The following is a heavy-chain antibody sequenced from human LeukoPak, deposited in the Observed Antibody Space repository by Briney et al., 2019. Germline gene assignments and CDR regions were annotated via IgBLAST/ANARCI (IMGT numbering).Heavy chain of an antibody. CDR1: GGTFSGYV. CDR2: IIPIFGTA. D-gene: IGHD6-19*01. Sequence: SVKVSCKASGGTFSGYVINWVRQAPGQGLEWMGGIIPIFGTANYAQKFQGRVTITADKSTSTAYMELSSLRSEDTAVYYCAMGVGAPEDLAVAADFDYWGQGTLVTVSS. V-gene: IGHV1-69*06. J-gene: IGHJ4*02. CDR3: AMGVGAPEDLAVAADFDY.